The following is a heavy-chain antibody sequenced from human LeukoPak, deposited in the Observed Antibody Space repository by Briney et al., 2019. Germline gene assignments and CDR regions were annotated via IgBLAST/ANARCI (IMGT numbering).Heavy chain of an antibody. CDR2: IYYSGST. V-gene: IGHV4-39*01. D-gene: IGHD3-22*01. CDR3: ARHLNYYDSSGYPDY. Sequence: PSETLSLTCTVSGGSISSSSYYWGWIRQPPGKGLEWIGSIYYSGSTYYNPSLKSRVTISVDTSKNQFSLKLSSVTAADTAVYYSARHLNYYDSSGYPDYWGQGTLVTVSS. J-gene: IGHJ4*02. CDR1: GGSISSSSYY.